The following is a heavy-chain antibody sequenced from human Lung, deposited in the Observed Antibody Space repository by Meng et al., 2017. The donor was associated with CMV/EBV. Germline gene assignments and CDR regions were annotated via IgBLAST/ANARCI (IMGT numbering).Heavy chain of an antibody. D-gene: IGHD5-12*01. Sequence: GEXXTISCEASGFTFSSYWMTWVRQAPGKGLEWVANIKQDGSEKFYVDSVKGRFTISRDNAKRSLYLQMSSLRAEDTALYYCGRDGWLWAPRFDPWGPGTLVTVSS. J-gene: IGHJ5*02. CDR3: GRDGWLWAPRFDP. CDR2: IKQDGSEK. CDR1: GFTFSSYW. V-gene: IGHV3-7*01.